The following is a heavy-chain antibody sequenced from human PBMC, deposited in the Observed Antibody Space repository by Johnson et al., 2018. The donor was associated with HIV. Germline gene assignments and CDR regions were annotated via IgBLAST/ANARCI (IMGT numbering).Heavy chain of an antibody. J-gene: IGHJ3*02. V-gene: IGHV3-11*04. Sequence: QVQLVESGGGLVPPGRSLRLSCVASGFTFSDYYMSWIRQAPGKGLEWVSYISSSGSTIYYDYSVKGCITISKDYAKNSLYLQMNSLRAEETAVYYCARDMYYCESSGYVDAFDIWGQGTMVTVSS. CDR1: GFTFSDYY. CDR2: ISSSGSTI. CDR3: ARDMYYCESSGYVDAFDI. D-gene: IGHD3-22*01.